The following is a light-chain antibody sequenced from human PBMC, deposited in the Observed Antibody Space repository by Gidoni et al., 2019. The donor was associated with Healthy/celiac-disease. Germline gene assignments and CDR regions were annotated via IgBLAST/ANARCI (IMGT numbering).Light chain of an antibody. CDR3: QVWDSSAVV. Sequence: SYELTQPLSVSVALGQKARITCGGNNIGSKNVHGYQQKPGQAPVLVIYRDRNRPSGIPERFSGSNSGNMATLTISRAQAGDEADYYCQVWDSSAVVFGGGTKLTVL. CDR2: RDR. J-gene: IGLJ2*01. V-gene: IGLV3-9*01. CDR1: NIGSKN.